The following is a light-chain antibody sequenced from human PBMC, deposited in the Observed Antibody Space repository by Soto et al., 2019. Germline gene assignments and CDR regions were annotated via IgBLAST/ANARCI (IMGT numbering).Light chain of an antibody. CDR3: AAWDDSLNGWV. J-gene: IGLJ3*02. V-gene: IGLV1-44*01. CDR2: SNN. CDR1: SSNIGSNT. Sequence: QAVLTQPPSASGTPGQRVTISCSGSSSNIGSNTVNWYHQLPGTAPKLLIYSNNQRPSGVPDRFSGSKSGTSASLAISGLQSADEADYYCAAWDDSLNGWVFGGGTQLTVL.